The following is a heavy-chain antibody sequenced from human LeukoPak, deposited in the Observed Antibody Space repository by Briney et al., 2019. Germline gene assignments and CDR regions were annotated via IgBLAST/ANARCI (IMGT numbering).Heavy chain of an antibody. CDR2: ITFSGTSI. V-gene: IGHV3-48*03. Sequence: GGSLRLSCEASGFILTSYEMNWVRQAPGKGMEWLSSITFSGTSIHYADAVKGRFTISRDSAKNSVYLQMTSLRPEDTAVYYCAKMVTSGWPGNFYYYGMDVWGQGTTVTVSS. CDR3: AKMVTSGWPGNFYYYGMDV. CDR1: GFILTSYE. D-gene: IGHD6-19*01. J-gene: IGHJ6*02.